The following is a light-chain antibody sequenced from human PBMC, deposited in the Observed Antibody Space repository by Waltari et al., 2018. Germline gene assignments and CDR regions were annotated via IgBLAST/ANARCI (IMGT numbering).Light chain of an antibody. CDR2: DAS. CDR3: QQRSSWPPFT. V-gene: IGKV3-11*01. Sequence: EIVLTQSPATRSLSPGERATLSCRASQSVGIDLGWYQQKPGQAPTLLIYDASIRAAGIPARFSGSGSGTDFTLAISSLEPEDFAVYYCQQRSSWPPFTFGPGTKVEIK. J-gene: IGKJ3*01. CDR1: QSVGID.